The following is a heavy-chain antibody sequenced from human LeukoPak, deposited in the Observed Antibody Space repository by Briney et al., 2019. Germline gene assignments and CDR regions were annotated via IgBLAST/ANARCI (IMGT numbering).Heavy chain of an antibody. Sequence: GGSLRLSCAASGFTFSGHAMSWVRQAPGKGLEWVSAISGSGGSTYYADSVKGRFTISRDNSKNTLYLQMNSLRAEDTAVYYCAKPLHYYGSGSYDYWGQGTLVTVSS. V-gene: IGHV3-23*01. J-gene: IGHJ4*02. CDR2: ISGSGGST. CDR1: GFTFSGHA. D-gene: IGHD3-10*01. CDR3: AKPLHYYGSGSYDY.